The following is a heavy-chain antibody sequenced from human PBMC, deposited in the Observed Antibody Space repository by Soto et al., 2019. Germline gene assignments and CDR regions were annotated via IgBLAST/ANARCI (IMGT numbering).Heavy chain of an antibody. Sequence: QVQLVQSGAEVKKPGASVKVSCKAPGYTFNSYGFSWVRQAPGQGLEWMGWISAYNGNTNYAQKAQGRVTTTTDTTTSAAYMELRSLRSDDTAVYYCARESCSGGTCYSDYWGQGTLVTFSA. D-gene: IGHD2-15*01. J-gene: IGHJ4*02. CDR1: GYTFNSYG. CDR3: ARESCSGGTCYSDY. V-gene: IGHV1-18*04. CDR2: ISAYNGNT.